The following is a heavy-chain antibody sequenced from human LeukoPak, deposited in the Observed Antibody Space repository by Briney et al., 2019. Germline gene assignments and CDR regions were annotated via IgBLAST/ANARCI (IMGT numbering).Heavy chain of an antibody. D-gene: IGHD2-2*01. V-gene: IGHV1-69*06. CDR2: IITIFHTP. CDR1: GGTFSSYA. J-gene: IGHJ5*02. Sequence: SVKVSCKASGGTFSSYAFSWVRQAPGQGLEWMGVIITIFHTPYYAPTLQGRVTITADKSTSTVYMEVSSLRSEDTAVYYCAGRLPASRAYNWFDPWGQGTLVTVSS. CDR3: AGRLPASRAYNWFDP.